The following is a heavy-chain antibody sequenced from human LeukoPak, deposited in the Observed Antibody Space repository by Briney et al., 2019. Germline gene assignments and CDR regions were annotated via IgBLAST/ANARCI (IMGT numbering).Heavy chain of an antibody. CDR1: GFTFSTYW. V-gene: IGHV3-7*01. D-gene: IGHD3-10*01. Sequence: GGSLRLSCAASGFTFSTYWMTWVRLAPGKGLQWVANIKEDGSDIHYVDSVKGRFTISRDNAENLLYLQMNSLRAEDTALYYCASNSEFVFEYWGQGTQATVSS. CDR2: IKEDGSDI. J-gene: IGHJ4*02. CDR3: ASNSEFVFEY.